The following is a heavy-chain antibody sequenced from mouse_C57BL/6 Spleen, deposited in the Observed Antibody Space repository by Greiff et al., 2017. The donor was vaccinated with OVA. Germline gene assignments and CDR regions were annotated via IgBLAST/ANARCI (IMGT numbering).Heavy chain of an antibody. CDR2: IDPETGGT. CDR1: GYTFTDYE. Sequence: VKLMESGAELVRPGASVTLSCKASGYTFTDYEMHWVKQTPVHGLEWIGAIDPETGGTAYNQKFKGKAILTADKSSSTAYMELRSLTSEDSAVYYCTRSGGYFYFDYWGQGTTLTVSS. D-gene: IGHD2-3*01. CDR3: TRSGGYFYFDY. J-gene: IGHJ2*01. V-gene: IGHV1-15*01.